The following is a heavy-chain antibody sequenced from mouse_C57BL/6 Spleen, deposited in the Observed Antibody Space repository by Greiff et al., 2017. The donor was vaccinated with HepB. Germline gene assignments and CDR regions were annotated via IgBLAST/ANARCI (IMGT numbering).Heavy chain of an antibody. CDR3: ARLRGDYGSSLGDY. V-gene: IGHV1-82*01. J-gene: IGHJ4*01. D-gene: IGHD1-1*01. CDR2: IYPGDGDT. CDR1: GYAFSSSW. Sequence: VQLQQSGPELVKPGASVKISCKASGYAFSSSWMNWVKQRPGKGLEWIGRIYPGDGDTNYNGKFKGKATLTADKSSSTAYMQLSSLTSEDSAVYFCARLRGDYGSSLGDYWGQGTSVTVSS.